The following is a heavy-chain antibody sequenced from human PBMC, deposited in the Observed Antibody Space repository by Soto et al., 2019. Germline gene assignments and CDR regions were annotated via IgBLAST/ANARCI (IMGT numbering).Heavy chain of an antibody. J-gene: IGHJ4*02. CDR1: GFTVSSNY. D-gene: IGHD6-19*01. CDR3: ARDSGIAVAGLGYNY. CDR2: IYSGGST. V-gene: IGHV3-53*04. Sequence: EVQLVESGGGLVQPGGSLRLSCAASGFTVSSNYMSWVRQAPGKGLEWVSVIYSGGSTYYADSVKGRFTISRHNSKNTLYLQMNSLRAEDTAVYYCARDSGIAVAGLGYNYWGQGNLVTVSS.